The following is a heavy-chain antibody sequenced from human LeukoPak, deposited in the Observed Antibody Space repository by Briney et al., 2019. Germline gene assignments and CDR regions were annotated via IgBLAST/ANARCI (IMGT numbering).Heavy chain of an antibody. J-gene: IGHJ5*02. V-gene: IGHV4-59*12. CDR1: GGSISSYY. CDR3: ARRPSIYYYGSGSYYKGGFDP. CDR2: IYYSGST. Sequence: SETLSLTCTVSGGSISSYYWSWIRQPPGKGLEWIGYIYYSGSTNYNPSLKSRVTISVKTSKNQFSLKLSSVTAADTAVYYCARRPSIYYYGSGSYYKGGFDPWGQGTLVTVSS. D-gene: IGHD3-10*01.